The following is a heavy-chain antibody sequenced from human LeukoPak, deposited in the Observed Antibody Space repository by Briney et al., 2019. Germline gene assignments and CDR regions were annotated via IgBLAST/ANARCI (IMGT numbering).Heavy chain of an antibody. CDR2: ISASGSST. CDR1: RFTFSSYA. V-gene: IGHV3-23*01. J-gene: IGHJ4*02. D-gene: IGHD3-16*02. CDR3: AKSMGAGTSYPIDY. Sequence: GGSLRLSCAASRFTFSSYAMSWVRQAPGKGLEWVSGISASGSSTYYADSVQGRFTISRDNSKNTLYLQMDRLRAEDTAVYYCAKSMGAGTSYPIDYWGQGTLVTVSS.